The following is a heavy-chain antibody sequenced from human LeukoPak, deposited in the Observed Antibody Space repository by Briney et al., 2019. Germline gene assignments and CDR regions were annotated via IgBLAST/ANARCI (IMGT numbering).Heavy chain of an antibody. CDR1: GASISGYY. CDR2: IYNSGST. CDR3: ARSRLWFDY. J-gene: IGHJ4*02. D-gene: IGHD2-21*01. Sequence: SETLSLTCAVSGASISGYYWTWIRQPPGKGLEWIGYIYNSGSTNYNPSLKSRVTISVDTSKNQISLMLSSVTAADTAVYYSARSRLWFDYWGQGTMVTVSS. V-gene: IGHV4-59*01.